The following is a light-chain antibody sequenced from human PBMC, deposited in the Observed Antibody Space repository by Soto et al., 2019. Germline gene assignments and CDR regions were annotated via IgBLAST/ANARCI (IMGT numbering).Light chain of an antibody. CDR1: NSDVGIYDF. Sequence: QSALTQPASVSGTPGQSITISCTGSNSDVGIYDFVSWYQHHPGRAPKLIVSEVSHRPSGVSNRFSGSKSGNTASLTISGLQSEDDADYYCIAYTSDDGRYVLGNGTKLTVL. CDR2: EVS. J-gene: IGLJ1*01. V-gene: IGLV2-14*01. CDR3: IAYTSDDGRYV.